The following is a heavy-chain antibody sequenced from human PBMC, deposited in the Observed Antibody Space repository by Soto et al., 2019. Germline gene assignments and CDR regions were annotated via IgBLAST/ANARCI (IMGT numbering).Heavy chain of an antibody. J-gene: IGHJ6*02. V-gene: IGHV3-23*01. D-gene: IGHD3-10*01. Sequence: GGSLRLSCAVSGVTFSTYAMSWVRQAPGKGLEWVSAISASGGSTYSADSVKGRFTISRDNSKNTLYLQMDSLRAEDTAVYYGAKPHSSGRPYYYYGMDVWGQGTTVTVSS. CDR3: AKPHSSGRPYYYYGMDV. CDR2: ISASGGST. CDR1: GVTFSTYA.